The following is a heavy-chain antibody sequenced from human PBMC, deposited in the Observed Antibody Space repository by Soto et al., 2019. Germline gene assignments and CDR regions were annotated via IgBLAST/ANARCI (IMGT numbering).Heavy chain of an antibody. CDR2: LSYDGSNK. V-gene: IGHV3-30*18. D-gene: IGHD6-19*01. J-gene: IGHJ3*01. Sequence: QVQLVESGGGVVQPGRSLRLSCAASGFTFSSYAMHWVRQAPGKGLEWVAVLSYDGSNKYYTDSVKGRFTISRDNSKNTLYLQMSRPRAEDTAVYYCAKVSTRGWSRIGPFDVWGQGTMVTVSS. CDR3: AKVSTRGWSRIGPFDV. CDR1: GFTFSSYA.